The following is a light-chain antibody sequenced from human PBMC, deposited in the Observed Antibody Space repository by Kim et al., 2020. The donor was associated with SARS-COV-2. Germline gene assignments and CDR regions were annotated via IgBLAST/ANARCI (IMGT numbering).Light chain of an antibody. V-gene: IGKV1-27*01. CDR3: QKYNRAPFT. J-gene: IGKJ4*01. Sequence: SASVGDRVTITCRASQGINNFLAWYQQKPGKAPKLLIDNASTVQSGVPSRFSGSRSGTEFTLVISSLQPEDVATYYCQKYNRAPFTFGGGTKLEI. CDR1: QGINNF. CDR2: NAS.